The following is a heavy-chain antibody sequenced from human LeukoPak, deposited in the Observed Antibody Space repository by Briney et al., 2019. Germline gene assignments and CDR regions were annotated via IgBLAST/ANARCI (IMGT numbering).Heavy chain of an antibody. V-gene: IGHV4-59*01. D-gene: IGHD6-13*01. CDR2: IYYSGST. CDR3: ARIRRVYSSNTPAYYFDY. J-gene: IGHJ4*02. Sequence: SETLSLTCTVSGGSISSYYWSWTRQPPGKGLEWIGYIYYSGSTNYNPSLKSRATISVDTSKNQFSLKLSSVTAADTAVYYCARIRRVYSSNTPAYYFDYWGQGTQVTVSS. CDR1: GGSISSYY.